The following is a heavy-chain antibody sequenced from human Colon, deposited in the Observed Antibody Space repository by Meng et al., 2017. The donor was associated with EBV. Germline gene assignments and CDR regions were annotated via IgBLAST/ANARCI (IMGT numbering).Heavy chain of an antibody. J-gene: IGHJ4*02. Sequence: QVQLQESGPGLVKPSGTLSLTCGVSGVSISSNIRWTWVRQPPGKGLEWIGDIDDSGSTNYNPSLNSRISISLDKSKNHFSLKVNSVTAADTAVYCCARGKQDAWELLAYWGQGALVTVSS. CDR3: ARGKQDAWELLAY. D-gene: IGHD1-26*01. CDR1: GVSISSNIR. CDR2: IDDSGST. V-gene: IGHV4-4*01.